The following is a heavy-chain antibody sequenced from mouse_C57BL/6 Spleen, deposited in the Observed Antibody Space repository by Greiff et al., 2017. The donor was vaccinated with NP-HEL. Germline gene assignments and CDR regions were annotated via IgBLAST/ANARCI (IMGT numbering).Heavy chain of an antibody. Sequence: VQLQQPGAELVKPGASVKMSCKASGYTFTSYWITWVKQRPGQGLEWIGDIYPGSGSTNYNEKFKSKATLTVDTSSSTAYMQLSSLTSEDSAVYYCARWSGYYVYYFDYWGQGTTLTVSA. J-gene: IGHJ2*01. V-gene: IGHV1-55*01. CDR3: ARWSGYYVYYFDY. D-gene: IGHD2-3*01. CDR2: IYPGSGST. CDR1: GYTFTSYW.